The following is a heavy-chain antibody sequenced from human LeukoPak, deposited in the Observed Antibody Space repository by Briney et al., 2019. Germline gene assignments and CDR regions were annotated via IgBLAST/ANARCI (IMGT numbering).Heavy chain of an antibody. D-gene: IGHD5-24*01. CDR2: ISGSGGST. CDR3: ARLSRDGYGFEY. J-gene: IGHJ4*02. V-gene: IGHV3-23*01. CDR1: GFTFSSYA. Sequence: GGSLRLSCAASGFTFSSYAMSWVRQAPGKGMEWVSTISGSGGSTYYADSVKGRFTISRDNSKNTLYLQMNSLRAEDTAVYYCARLSRDGYGFEYWGQGTLVTVSS.